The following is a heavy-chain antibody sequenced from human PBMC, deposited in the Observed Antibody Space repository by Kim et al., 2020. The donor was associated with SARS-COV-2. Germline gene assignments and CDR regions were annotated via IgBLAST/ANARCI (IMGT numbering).Heavy chain of an antibody. CDR3: ATNRYGSGSYRRTGYFDL. J-gene: IGHJ2*01. CDR2: INAGNGNT. V-gene: IGHV1-3*01. Sequence: ASVKVSCKASGYTFTSYAMHWVRQAPGQRLEWMGWINAGNGNTKYSQKFQGRVTITRDTSASTAYMELSSLRSEDTAVYYCATNRYGSGSYRRTGYFDLWGRGTLVTVSS. D-gene: IGHD3-10*01. CDR1: GYTFTSYA.